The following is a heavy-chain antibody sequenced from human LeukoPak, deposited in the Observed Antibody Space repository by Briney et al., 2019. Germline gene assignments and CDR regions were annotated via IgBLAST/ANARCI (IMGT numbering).Heavy chain of an antibody. V-gene: IGHV4-30-2*01. CDR1: GGSISSGGYS. D-gene: IGHD5-12*01. CDR3: ARGHSGYFFY. Sequence: SQTLSLTCAVSGGSISSGGYSWSWIRQPPGKGLEWIGYIYHSGSTYYNPSLKSRVTISVDRSKNQFSLKLSSVTAADTAVYYRARGHSGYFFYWGQGTLVTVSS. CDR2: IYHSGST. J-gene: IGHJ4*02.